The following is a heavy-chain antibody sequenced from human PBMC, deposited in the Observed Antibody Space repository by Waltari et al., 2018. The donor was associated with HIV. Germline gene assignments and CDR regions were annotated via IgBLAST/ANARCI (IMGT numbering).Heavy chain of an antibody. CDR1: GFLFSTYG. CDR2: ISSNGGTT. V-gene: IGHV3-64*01. D-gene: IGHD2-8*01. J-gene: IGHJ4*02. Sequence: EVHLVQSGGGLVQPGESLRLRCEASGFLFSTYGMNWVRQAPGRGLEYVSGISSNGGTTSYANSVKGRFTISRDNSKNTLYLQMGSLRAEDTAVYYCARTNYYDYWGQGALVTVSS. CDR3: ARTNYYDY.